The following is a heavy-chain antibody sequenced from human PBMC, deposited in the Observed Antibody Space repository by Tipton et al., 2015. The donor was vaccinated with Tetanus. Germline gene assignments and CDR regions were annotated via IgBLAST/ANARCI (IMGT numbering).Heavy chain of an antibody. CDR3: AREDVYYHDGSGFYAFDV. J-gene: IGHJ3*01. Sequence: TLSLTCSVSGGSISNYYWNWIRQPAGKGLEWIGRTYVTGATNHSPALQSRVTMSIDRAKNQVSLTLTSVTAADAAMYYCAREDVYYHDGSGFYAFDVWGRGTMVAVSS. CDR1: GGSISNYY. CDR2: TYVTGAT. D-gene: IGHD3-22*01. V-gene: IGHV4-4*07.